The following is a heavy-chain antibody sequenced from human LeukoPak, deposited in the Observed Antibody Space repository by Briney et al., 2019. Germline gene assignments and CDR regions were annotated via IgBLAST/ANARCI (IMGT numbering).Heavy chain of an antibody. Sequence: SQTLSLTCAVSGGSISSGGYSWSWIRQPPGKGLEWIGYIYYSGSTYYNPSLKSRVTISVDTSKNQFSLKLSSVTAADTAVYYCWVGDYVRSNIDYWGQGTLVTVSS. CDR1: GGSISSGGYS. CDR2: IYYSGST. CDR3: WVGDYVRSNIDY. J-gene: IGHJ4*02. D-gene: IGHD4-17*01. V-gene: IGHV4-30-4*07.